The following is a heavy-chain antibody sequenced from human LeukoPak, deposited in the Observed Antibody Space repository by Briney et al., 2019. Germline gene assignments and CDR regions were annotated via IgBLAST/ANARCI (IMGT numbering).Heavy chain of an antibody. CDR1: GFTFSGSA. CDR3: ARLETSFTMIAPNLGPDYYYYGMDV. Sequence: PGGSLKLSCAASGFTFSGSAMHWVRQASGKGLEWVGRIRSKANSYATAYAASVKGRFTISRDNSKNTLYLQMGSLRAEDMAVYYCARLETSFTMIAPNLGPDYYYYGMDVWGQGTTVTVSS. V-gene: IGHV3-73*01. D-gene: IGHD3-22*01. CDR2: IRSKANSYAT. J-gene: IGHJ6*02.